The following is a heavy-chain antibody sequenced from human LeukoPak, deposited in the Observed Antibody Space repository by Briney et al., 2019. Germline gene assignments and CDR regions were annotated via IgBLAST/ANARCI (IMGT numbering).Heavy chain of an antibody. J-gene: IGHJ4*02. CDR3: ARGPAGRYYDSSGYLLMDY. CDR1: GGSFSGYY. V-gene: IGHV4-34*01. CDR2: INHSGST. D-gene: IGHD3-22*01. Sequence: PSETLSLTCAVYGGSFSGYYWSWLRQPPGKGLEWIGEINHSGSTNYNPSLKSRVTISVDTSKNQFSLKLSSVSAADTAVYYCARGPAGRYYDSSGYLLMDYWGQGTLVTVSS.